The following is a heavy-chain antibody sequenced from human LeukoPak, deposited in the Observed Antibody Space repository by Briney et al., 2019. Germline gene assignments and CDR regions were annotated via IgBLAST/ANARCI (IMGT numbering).Heavy chain of an antibody. J-gene: IGHJ4*02. D-gene: IGHD1-14*01. Sequence: SETLSLTCIVSGGSINSSGYYWGRIRQPPGKGLEWIGSIYYSGITYYNPSLKSRVTISVDTSKNQFSLKLSSVTAADTAVYYCARRVGLSPAGTGPVAAGIFDYWGRETLVTVSS. CDR1: GGSINSSGYY. CDR2: IYYSGIT. CDR3: ARRVGLSPAGTGPVAAGIFDY. V-gene: IGHV4-39*01.